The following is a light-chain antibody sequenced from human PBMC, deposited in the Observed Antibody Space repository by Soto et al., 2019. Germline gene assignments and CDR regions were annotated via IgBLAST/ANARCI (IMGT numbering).Light chain of an antibody. CDR3: QQNFSPFVT. CDR2: SAS. Sequence: DIQMTQSPPSLSASVGDRVTITCRASETITDFLNWYQLKPGKAPKLLIYSASNLQPGVPSRFSGSGYGTDLTLNLSGLQHEDSATYYCQQNFSPFVTFGAGTKVEV. J-gene: IGKJ4*01. V-gene: IGKV1-39*01. CDR1: ETITDF.